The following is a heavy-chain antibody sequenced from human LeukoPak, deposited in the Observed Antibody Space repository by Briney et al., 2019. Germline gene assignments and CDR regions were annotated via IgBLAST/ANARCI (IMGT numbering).Heavy chain of an antibody. V-gene: IGHV3-7*04. Sequence: GGSLRLSCAASGFPFSNFLMSWVRQAPGKGLEWVANIKQDGSDKYYVDSVKGRFTISRDNANNSLYLQMNSLRAEDTAVYYCAREVGLDSWGRGTLVTVSS. CDR3: AREVGLDS. CDR1: GFPFSNFL. CDR2: IKQDGSDK. D-gene: IGHD2-15*01. J-gene: IGHJ4*02.